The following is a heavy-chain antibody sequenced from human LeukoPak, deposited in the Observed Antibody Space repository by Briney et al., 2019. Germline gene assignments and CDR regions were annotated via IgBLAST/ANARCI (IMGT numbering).Heavy chain of an antibody. D-gene: IGHD3-10*01. CDR1: GGSISSYY. CDR2: IYYSGST. V-gene: IGHV4-59*01. Sequence: PSETLSLTCTVSGGSISSYYWSWIRQPPGKGPEWIGYIYYSGSTNYNPSLKSRVTISVDTSKNQFSLKLSSVTAADTAVYYCARETKYYGSGSYFDYWGQGTLVTVSS. J-gene: IGHJ4*02. CDR3: ARETKYYGSGSYFDY.